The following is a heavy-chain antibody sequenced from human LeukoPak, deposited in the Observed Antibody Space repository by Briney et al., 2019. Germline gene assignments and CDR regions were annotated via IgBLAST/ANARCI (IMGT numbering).Heavy chain of an antibody. CDR2: ISGSGGST. J-gene: IGHJ4*02. CDR1: GFTFSSYA. CDR3: AKATYDSSGYYPIGY. V-gene: IGHV3-23*01. D-gene: IGHD3-22*01. Sequence: GGSLRLSCAASGFTFSSYAMSWVRQAPGKGLEWVSAISGSGGSTYYADSVKGRFTISRDNSKNTLYLQMNSLRAEDTAVYYCAKATYDSSGYYPIGYWGQGTLVAVSS.